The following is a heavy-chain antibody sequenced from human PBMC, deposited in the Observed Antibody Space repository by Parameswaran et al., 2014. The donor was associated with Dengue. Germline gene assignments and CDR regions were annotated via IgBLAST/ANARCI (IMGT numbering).Heavy chain of an antibody. V-gene: IGHV1-69*01. CDR2: IIPFFGTT. Sequence: WVRQAPGQGLEWMGGIIPFFGTTNYAQKFQGRLTISADESTSTAYMELTSLRSEDTAVYYCATGGRGVFGLAAAQGRNWFDPWGQGTLVTVSS. D-gene: IGHD6-13*01. J-gene: IGHJ5*02. CDR3: ATGGRGVFGLAAAQGRNWFDP.